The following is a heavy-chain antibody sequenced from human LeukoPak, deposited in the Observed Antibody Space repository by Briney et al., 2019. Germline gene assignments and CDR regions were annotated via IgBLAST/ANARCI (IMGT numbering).Heavy chain of an antibody. V-gene: IGHV4-38-2*02. CDR2: IYHSGST. J-gene: IGHJ4*02. CDR3: ARGSGFLEWSNHYYFDY. CDR1: GYSISSGYY. D-gene: IGHD3-3*01. Sequence: SETLSLTCTVSGYSISSGYYWCWMRQPPGKGLEWIGSIYHSGSTYYNPSLKSRVTISVDTSKNQFSLKLSSVTAADTAVYYCARGSGFLEWSNHYYFDYWGQGTLVTVSS.